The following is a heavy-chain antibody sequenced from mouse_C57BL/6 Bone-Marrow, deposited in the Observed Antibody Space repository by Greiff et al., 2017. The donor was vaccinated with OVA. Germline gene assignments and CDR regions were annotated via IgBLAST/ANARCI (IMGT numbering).Heavy chain of an antibody. J-gene: IGHJ2*01. CDR2: IDPSDSET. CDR3: ARTYYDYDDGYYFDY. CDR1: GYTFTSYW. V-gene: IGHV1-52*01. Sequence: VQLQQPGAELVRPGSSVKLSCKASGYTFTSYWMHWVKQRPIQGLEWIGNIDPSDSETHYNQKFKDKATLTVDKSSSTAYMQLSSLTSEDSAVYYCARTYYDYDDGYYFDYWGQGTTLTVSS. D-gene: IGHD2-4*01.